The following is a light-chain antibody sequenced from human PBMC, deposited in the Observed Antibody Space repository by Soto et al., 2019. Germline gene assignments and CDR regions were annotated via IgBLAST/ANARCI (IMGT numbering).Light chain of an antibody. CDR2: AAS. V-gene: IGKV1-8*01. CDR1: QGISSY. Sequence: AIRMTQSPSSLSSSTGDRVTITCRASQGISSYLAWYQQKPGKAPKLLIYAASTLQSGVPSRFSGSGSGTDFTLTISCLQSEDFATYYCQHYYSYPRTFGQGTKVEIK. CDR3: QHYYSYPRT. J-gene: IGKJ1*01.